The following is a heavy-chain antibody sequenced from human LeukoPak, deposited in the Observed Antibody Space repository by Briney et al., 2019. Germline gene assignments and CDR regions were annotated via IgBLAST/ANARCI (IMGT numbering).Heavy chain of an antibody. V-gene: IGHV4-39*01. J-gene: IGHJ5*01. CDR1: GGSISSSSYY. CDR3: SRRRGGSAWYDC. CDR2: IDYSGST. D-gene: IGHD3-10*01. Sequence: SETLSLTCTVSGGSISSSSYYWGSIRQPPGKGLEWIGSIDYSGSTYYNPSLKSRVTISVDTSKNQFSLKVTSVTAADTAVYYCSRRRGGSAWYDCWGQGTLVTVSS.